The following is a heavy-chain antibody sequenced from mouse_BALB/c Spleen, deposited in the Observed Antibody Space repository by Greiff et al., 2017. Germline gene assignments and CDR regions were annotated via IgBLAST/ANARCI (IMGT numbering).Heavy chain of an antibody. D-gene: IGHD1-1*01. CDR1: GFNIKDTY. Sequence: EVQLQQSGAELVKPGASVKLSCTASGFNIKDTYMHWVKQRPEQGLEWIGRIDPANGNTKYDPKFQGKATITADTSSNTAYLQLSSLTSEDTAVYYCAVITTVVAPWGAGTTVTVSS. CDR3: AVITTVVAP. J-gene: IGHJ1*01. CDR2: IDPANGNT. V-gene: IGHV14-3*02.